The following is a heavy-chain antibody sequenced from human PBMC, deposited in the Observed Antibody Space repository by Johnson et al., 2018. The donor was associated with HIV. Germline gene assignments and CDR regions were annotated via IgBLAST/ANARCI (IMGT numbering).Heavy chain of an antibody. CDR1: GFTFSDAW. D-gene: IGHD6-13*01. Sequence: MQLVESGGGVVRPGGSLRLSCAASGFTFSDAWLTWVRQAPGKGLEWVGRIKTKTDGGTTDYAAPVKGRFTISRDDSKNTLFLQMNSLKTDDTAVYYCSLGRAAGRLPAFDIWGQGTMVTVSS. J-gene: IGHJ3*02. CDR2: IKTKTDGGTT. CDR3: SLGRAAGRLPAFDI. V-gene: IGHV3-15*01.